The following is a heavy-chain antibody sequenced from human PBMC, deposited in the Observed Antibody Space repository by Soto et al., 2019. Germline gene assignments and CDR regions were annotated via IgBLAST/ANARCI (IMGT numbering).Heavy chain of an antibody. J-gene: IGHJ6*03. CDR3: ARRVITGTTLLFSAGYYYYYMDV. CDR2: MNPNSGNT. D-gene: IGHD1-20*01. CDR1: GYTFTSYD. V-gene: IGHV1-8*01. Sequence: ASVKVSCKASGYTFTSYDINWVRQATGQGLEWMGWMNPNSGNTGYAQKFQGRVTMTRNTSISTAYMELSSLRSEDTAVYHCARRVITGTTLLFSAGYYYYYMDVWGKGTTVTVSS.